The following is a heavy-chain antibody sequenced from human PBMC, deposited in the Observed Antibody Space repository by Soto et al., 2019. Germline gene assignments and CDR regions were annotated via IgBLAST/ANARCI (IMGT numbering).Heavy chain of an antibody. CDR3: ARNLFDSRGYPPEV. J-gene: IGHJ4*02. CDR2: IFHTGNT. V-gene: IGHV4-59*12. CDR1: GGSISSYY. Sequence: SETLSLTCTVSGGSISSYYWSWIRQPPGKGLEWIGEIFHTGNTDYKPSLKSRVSILVDKSKNQFSLNLDSVTAADTAVYYCARNLFDSRGYPPEVWGQGILVTVSS. D-gene: IGHD3-22*01.